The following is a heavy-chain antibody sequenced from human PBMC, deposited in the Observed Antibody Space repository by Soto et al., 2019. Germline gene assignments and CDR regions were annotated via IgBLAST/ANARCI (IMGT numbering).Heavy chain of an antibody. Sequence: ASVKVSCKASGYTFTGYYMHWVRQAPGQGLEWMGIINPSGVSTSYAQKFQGRVTMTRDTSTRTVYIELSSLRSEDTAVYYCARDEPTGTAPRNHYYGMDVCGQGTTVTVSS. CDR3: ARDEPTGTAPRNHYYGMDV. V-gene: IGHV1-46*01. CDR2: INPSGVST. CDR1: GYTFTGYY. D-gene: IGHD1-1*01. J-gene: IGHJ6*02.